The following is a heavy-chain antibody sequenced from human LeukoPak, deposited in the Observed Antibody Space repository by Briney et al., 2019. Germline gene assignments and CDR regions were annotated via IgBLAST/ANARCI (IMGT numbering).Heavy chain of an antibody. Sequence: GSLRLSCAASGFTFSSYSMNWIRQPPGKGLEWIGYIYYSGSTNYNPSLKSRLTISVDTSKNQFSLKLISVTATDTAVYYCAALDSSGYYYFDYWGQGTLVTVSS. V-gene: IGHV4-59*08. D-gene: IGHD3-22*01. CDR3: AALDSSGYYYFDY. CDR2: IYYSGST. CDR1: GFTFSSYS. J-gene: IGHJ4*02.